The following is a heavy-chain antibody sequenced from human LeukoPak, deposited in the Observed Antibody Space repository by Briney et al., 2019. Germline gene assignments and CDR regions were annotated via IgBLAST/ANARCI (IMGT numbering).Heavy chain of an antibody. CDR3: ARGGGLDV. Sequence: GGSLRLSCAVSGFTFRNYWMYWVRQAPGEALVWVSRISGDGSTTTYADTVKGRFTISRDNAKNSLYLQMSNLRAEDTAVYFCARGGGLDVWGQGATVTVSS. D-gene: IGHD3-16*01. V-gene: IGHV3-74*01. CDR1: GFTFRNYW. CDR2: ISGDGSTT. J-gene: IGHJ6*02.